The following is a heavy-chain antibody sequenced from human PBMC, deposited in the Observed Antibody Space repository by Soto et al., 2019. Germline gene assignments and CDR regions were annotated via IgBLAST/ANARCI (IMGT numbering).Heavy chain of an antibody. Sequence: PGESLKISCKGSGCSFTSYWIGWVRQMPGKGLEWMGIIYPGDSDTRYSPSFQGQVTISADKSISTAYLQWSSLKASDTAMYYCVRHRTIRLVVDYMDVWGKGTTVTVSS. CDR2: IYPGDSDT. CDR1: GCSFTSYW. V-gene: IGHV5-51*01. J-gene: IGHJ6*03. CDR3: VRHRTIRLVVDYMDV. D-gene: IGHD2-8*02.